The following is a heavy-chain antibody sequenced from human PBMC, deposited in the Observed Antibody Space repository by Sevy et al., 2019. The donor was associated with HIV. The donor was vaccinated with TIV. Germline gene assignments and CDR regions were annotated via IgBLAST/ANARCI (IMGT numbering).Heavy chain of an antibody. J-gene: IGHJ6*02. CDR1: GFSFSNYW. CDR2: IKRDGSER. D-gene: IGHD2-2*01. CDR3: ARDCSSASCLWGLDV. V-gene: IGHV3-7*03. Sequence: GGSLRLSCAASGFSFSNYWMSWVRQAPGKGLEWVANIKRDGSERYYVASVKDRFTISRDNAKTSLYLQMHSLRAEDTAVYYCARDCSSASCLWGLDVWGQGTTVTVSS.